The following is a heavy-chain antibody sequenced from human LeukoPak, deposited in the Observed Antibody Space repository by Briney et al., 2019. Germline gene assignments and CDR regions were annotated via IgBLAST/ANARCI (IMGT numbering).Heavy chain of an antibody. J-gene: IGHJ5*02. Sequence: ASVKVSCKTPGYSFTGYILYWVRQAPGQGLEWMGWINPNNGGTKIAHKFQGRVTMTRDTSITTVYMELSSLLYDDTAVYYCARDTGDGYDNWFDPWGQGTLVTVSS. V-gene: IGHV1-2*02. CDR2: INPNNGGT. CDR1: GYSFTGYI. CDR3: ARDTGDGYDNWFDP. D-gene: IGHD3-22*01.